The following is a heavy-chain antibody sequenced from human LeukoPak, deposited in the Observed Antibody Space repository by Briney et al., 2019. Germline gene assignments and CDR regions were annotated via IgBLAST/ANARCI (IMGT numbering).Heavy chain of an antibody. CDR1: GGSISSSSSF. J-gene: IGHJ4*02. CDR3: ARRSQTAAGRGLDY. V-gene: IGHV4-39*01. D-gene: IGHD6-13*01. CDR2: LSNSGST. Sequence: PSETLSLTCTVSGGSISSSSSFWGWMRQPPGQGLEWIGTLSNSGSTSYPPSLRSRVTISGHMSKNQFSLQLTSVTAAATAVYYCARRSQTAAGRGLDYWGQGTLVTVSS.